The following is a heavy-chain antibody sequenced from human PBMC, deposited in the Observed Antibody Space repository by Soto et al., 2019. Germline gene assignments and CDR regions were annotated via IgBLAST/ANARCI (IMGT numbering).Heavy chain of an antibody. V-gene: IGHV1-2*04. CDR3: ARGATVVTRYYYYYYGMDV. CDR1: GYTFTGYY. D-gene: IGHD4-17*01. J-gene: IGHJ6*02. CDR2: INPNSGGT. Sequence: GASVKVSCKASGYTFTGYYMHWVRQAPGQGLEWMGWINPNSGGTNYAQKFQGWVTMTRDTSISTAYMELSRLRSDDTAVYYCARGATVVTRYYYYYYGMDVWGQGTTVTVS.